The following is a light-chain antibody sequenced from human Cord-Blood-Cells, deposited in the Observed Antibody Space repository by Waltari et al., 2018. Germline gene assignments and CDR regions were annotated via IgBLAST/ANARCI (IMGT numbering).Light chain of an antibody. CDR3: QQSYSTPQGLT. V-gene: IGKV1-39*01. CDR1: QSISSY. J-gene: IGKJ4*01. CDR2: DAS. Sequence: DIQMTQSPSSLSASVGDRVTITCRASQSISSYLNWYQQKPGKAPKLLIYDASSLQSGVPSRFSGSGSGTDFTLTISSLQPEDFATYYCQQSYSTPQGLTFGGGTKVEIK.